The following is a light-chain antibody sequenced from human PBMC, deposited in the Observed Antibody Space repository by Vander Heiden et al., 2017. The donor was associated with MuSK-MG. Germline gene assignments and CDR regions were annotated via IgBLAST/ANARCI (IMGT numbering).Light chain of an antibody. J-gene: IGKJ1*01. CDR3: RHYSYLPPWT. Sequence: ESLMTQDPRTRSVAQGERTTLSCSARQVVSRHLAWYQQQPAQAPRPLIYRASTRFTSMPARLCGSRCWTYFTLIIISSLLADFAVYYCRHYSYLPPWTFGQGTKLEIK. CDR1: QVVSRH. CDR2: RAS. V-gene: IGKV3-15*01.